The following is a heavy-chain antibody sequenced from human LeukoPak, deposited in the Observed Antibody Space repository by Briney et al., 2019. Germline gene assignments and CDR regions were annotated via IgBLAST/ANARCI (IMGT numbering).Heavy chain of an antibody. J-gene: IGHJ3*02. CDR1: GFTFSSYG. V-gene: IGHV3-21*01. CDR3: AKIDSYGSGSPYPNGAFDI. D-gene: IGHD3-10*01. CDR2: ISSSSGSI. Sequence: GGSLRLSCAASGFTFSSYGMNWVRQTPGKGLEGVSFISSSSGSIYYAHSVKGRFTISRDNAKNSLHLHMDSLRVEDTALYYCAKIDSYGSGSPYPNGAFDIWGQGTMVTVSS.